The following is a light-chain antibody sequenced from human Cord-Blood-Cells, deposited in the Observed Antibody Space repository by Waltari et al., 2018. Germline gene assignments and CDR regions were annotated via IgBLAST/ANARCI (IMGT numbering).Light chain of an antibody. Sequence: QSALTQPPSASGSPGQSVTISCTGTSSDVGGYNYFSWYQQHPGKAPNLMIYEVSKLPSGVPDRFSGSKAGNTASLTVSGLQAEDEADYYCSSYAGSNNLVFGGGTKLTVL. V-gene: IGLV2-8*01. CDR2: EVS. CDR1: SSDVGGYNY. CDR3: SSYAGSNNLV. J-gene: IGLJ2*01.